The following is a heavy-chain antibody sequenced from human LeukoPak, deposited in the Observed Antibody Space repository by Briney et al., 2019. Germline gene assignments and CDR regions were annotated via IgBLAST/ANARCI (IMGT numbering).Heavy chain of an antibody. J-gene: IGHJ2*01. CDR2: ISGSGGST. CDR3: AKEGHHYGSGAYWYFDL. CDR1: GFPFSLYA. D-gene: IGHD3-10*01. V-gene: IGHV3-23*01. Sequence: GGSLRLSCAASGFPFSLYAMSWVRQAPGKGLEWVSAISGSGGSTYYADSVKGRFTISRDNSKNTLYLQMNSLRAEDTAVYYCAKEGHHYGSGAYWYFDLWGRGTLVTVSS.